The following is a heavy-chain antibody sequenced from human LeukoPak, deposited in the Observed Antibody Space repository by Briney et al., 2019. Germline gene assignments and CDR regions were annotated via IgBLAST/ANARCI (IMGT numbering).Heavy chain of an antibody. V-gene: IGHV3-30-3*01. J-gene: IGHJ3*02. D-gene: IGHD1-26*01. CDR1: GFTFSSYA. Sequence: GGSLRLSCAASGFTFSSYAMHWVRQAPGKGLEWVAVISYDGSNKYYADSVKGRFTISRDNSKNTLYLQMNSLRAEDTAVYYCARDQPRIVGAPSSAFDIWGQGTMVTVSS. CDR2: ISYDGSNK. CDR3: ARDQPRIVGAPSSAFDI.